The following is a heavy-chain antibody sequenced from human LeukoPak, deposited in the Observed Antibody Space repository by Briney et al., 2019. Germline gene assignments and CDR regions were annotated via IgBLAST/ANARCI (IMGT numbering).Heavy chain of an antibody. CDR2: ISSSSSTI. CDR3: ATLLSGAFDI. J-gene: IGHJ3*02. D-gene: IGHD3-10*01. Sequence: GGSLRLSCAASGFTFSSYSMNWVRQAPGKGLEWVSYISSSSSTIYYADSVKGRFTNSRDNAKNSLYLQMNSLRAEDTAVYYCATLLSGAFDIWGQGTMVTVSS. CDR1: GFTFSSYS. V-gene: IGHV3-48*04.